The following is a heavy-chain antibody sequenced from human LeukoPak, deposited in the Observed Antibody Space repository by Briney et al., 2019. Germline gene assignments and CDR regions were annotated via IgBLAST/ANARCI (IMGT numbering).Heavy chain of an antibody. J-gene: IGHJ5*02. Sequence: SETLSLTCAVSGYSISSGYYWGWIRQPPGKGLEWIGSIYYSGSTYYNPSLKSRVTISVDTSKNQFSLKLSSVTAADTAVCYCAREDCSGGSCYAHSWFDPWGQGTLVTVSS. CDR1: GYSISSGYY. D-gene: IGHD2-15*01. CDR3: AREDCSGGSCYAHSWFDP. V-gene: IGHV4-38-2*01. CDR2: IYYSGST.